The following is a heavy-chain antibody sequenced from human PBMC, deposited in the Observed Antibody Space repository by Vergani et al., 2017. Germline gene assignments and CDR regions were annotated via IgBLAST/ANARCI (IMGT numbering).Heavy chain of an antibody. V-gene: IGHV1-2*02. CDR1: GYTFTGYY. J-gene: IGHJ4*02. Sequence: QVQLVQSGAEVKKPGASVKVSCKASGYTFTGYYMHWVRQAPGQGLEWMGWINPNSGGTNYAQKFQGRVTITADKSTSTAYMELSSLRSEDTAVYYCARDXQRDYCSSTSCYRGYFDYWGQGTLVTVSS. D-gene: IGHD2-2*01. CDR2: INPNSGGT. CDR3: ARDXQRDYCSSTSCYRGYFDY.